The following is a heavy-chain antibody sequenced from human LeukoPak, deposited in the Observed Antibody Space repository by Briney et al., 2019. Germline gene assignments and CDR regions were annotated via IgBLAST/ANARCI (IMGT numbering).Heavy chain of an antibody. D-gene: IGHD5-12*01. CDR2: ISGSGGST. V-gene: IGHV3-23*01. CDR1: GFTFSSYA. Sequence: EGPLRLSCAASGFTFSSYAMSWVRQAPGKGLEWVSAISGSGGSTYYADSVKGRFTISRDNSKNTLYLQMNSLRAEDTAVYYCAKDGPGSGYELDYWGQGTLVTVSS. CDR3: AKDGPGSGYELDY. J-gene: IGHJ4*02.